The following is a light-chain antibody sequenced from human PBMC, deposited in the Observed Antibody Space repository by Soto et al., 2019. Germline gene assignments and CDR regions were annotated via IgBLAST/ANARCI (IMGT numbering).Light chain of an antibody. V-gene: IGLV2-8*01. CDR2: EVS. J-gene: IGLJ2*01. CDR3: SSYAGSNNFVV. CDR1: SRDVGGYNY. Sequence: QSALTQPPSASGSPGQSFTISFTGTSRDVGGYNYVSWYQQHPGKAPKLMIYEVSKRNSGVHDRFSGSKSGNTASLTVSGLPADDEADYYCSSYAGSNNFVVFGGGTKLTVL.